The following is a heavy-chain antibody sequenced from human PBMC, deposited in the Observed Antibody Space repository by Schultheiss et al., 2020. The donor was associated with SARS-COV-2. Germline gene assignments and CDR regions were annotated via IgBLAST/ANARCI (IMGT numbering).Heavy chain of an antibody. Sequence: GESLKISCAASGFIVSSNYMSWVRQAPGKGLEWVSVIFRGGNTYYADSVKGRFTISRDSSKNTLYLQMNSLRVDDTAVYYCARDKTFDYWGQGTLVTVSS. J-gene: IGHJ4*02. CDR3: ARDKTFDY. CDR1: GFIVSSNY. CDR2: IFRGGNT. V-gene: IGHV3-66*01.